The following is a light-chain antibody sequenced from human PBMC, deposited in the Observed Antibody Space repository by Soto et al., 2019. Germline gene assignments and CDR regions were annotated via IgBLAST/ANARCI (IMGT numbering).Light chain of an antibody. Sequence: QSVLTQPPSVSGAPGQRVTISCTGSSSNIGAGYDVHWYQQLPGTAPKLLIYRNDHRPSGVPDRFSGCKSGTSASLAITGLQAEDEADYYCQSFDSSLRDYVFGTGTKLTVL. CDR2: RND. CDR3: QSFDSSLRDYV. J-gene: IGLJ1*01. CDR1: SSNIGAGYD. V-gene: IGLV1-40*01.